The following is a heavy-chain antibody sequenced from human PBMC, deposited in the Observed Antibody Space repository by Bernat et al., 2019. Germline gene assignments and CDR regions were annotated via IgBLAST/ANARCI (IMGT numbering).Heavy chain of an antibody. Sequence: QVQLVQSGSELKKPGASVKVSCRASGYTFSSYSLHWLRQAPGQGLEWMAIINPGDGSTTYAQKFQGRVTVTRDTSTTTVYMDLSGLRSEDTAVYYCARDFSTSHASFDCWGQGTLVTVSS. D-gene: IGHD6-6*01. J-gene: IGHJ4*02. CDR3: ARDFSTSHASFDC. CDR1: GYTFSSYS. V-gene: IGHV1-46*01. CDR2: INPGDGST.